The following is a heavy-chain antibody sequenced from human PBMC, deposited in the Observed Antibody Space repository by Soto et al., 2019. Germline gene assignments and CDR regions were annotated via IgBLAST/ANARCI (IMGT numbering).Heavy chain of an antibody. V-gene: IGHV3-30-3*01. D-gene: IGHD2-21*02. Sequence: VQLVESGGGVVQPGRSLRLSCAASGFTFSSYAMHWVRQAPGKGLEWVAVISYDGSNKYYADSVKGRFTISRDNSKNTLYLQMNSLRAEDTAVYYCARGPTAPYYYYGMDVWGQGTTVTVSS. J-gene: IGHJ6*02. CDR3: ARGPTAPYYYYGMDV. CDR2: ISYDGSNK. CDR1: GFTFSSYA.